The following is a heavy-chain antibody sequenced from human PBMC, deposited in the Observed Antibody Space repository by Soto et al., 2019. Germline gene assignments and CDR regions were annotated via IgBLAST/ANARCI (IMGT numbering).Heavy chain of an antibody. CDR3: ATNWFVRGADRIGMDV. Sequence: QVQLVQSGAEVKKPGASVKVSCKASGYTFTSYYMHWVRQAPGQGLEWMGIINPSGGSTSYAQKFQGRVTMPRDTSTSTVYMELSSLRSEDTAVYYCATNWFVRGADRIGMDVWGQGTTVTVSS. V-gene: IGHV1-46*01. CDR1: GYTFTSYY. J-gene: IGHJ6*02. CDR2: INPSGGST. D-gene: IGHD3-10*01.